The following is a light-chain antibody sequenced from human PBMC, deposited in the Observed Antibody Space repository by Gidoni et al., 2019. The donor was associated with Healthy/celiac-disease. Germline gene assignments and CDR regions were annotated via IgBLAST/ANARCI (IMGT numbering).Light chain of an antibody. Sequence: EIVLTQSPGTLSLSPGDRATLSCRASQRVSSSYLDWYQQKPGQAPRLLIYGASSRATGILDRFSGSGSGTDFTLPISRLEPEDFAVYYCQQYGSSPLFTFGPGTKVDIK. V-gene: IGKV3-20*01. CDR2: GAS. J-gene: IGKJ3*01. CDR3: QQYGSSPLFT. CDR1: QRVSSSY.